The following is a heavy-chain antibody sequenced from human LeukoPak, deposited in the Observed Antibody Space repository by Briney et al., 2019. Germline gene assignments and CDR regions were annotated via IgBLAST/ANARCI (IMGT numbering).Heavy chain of an antibody. V-gene: IGHV4-39*01. CDR3: ARQTVTTTYFDY. CDR1: GGSISSSSYY. Sequence: TSGTLSLTCTVSGGSISSSSYYWGWIRQPPGKGLEWIGSIYYSGSTYYNPSLKSRVTISVDTSKNQFSLKLSSVTAADTAVYYCARQTVTTTYFDYWGQGTLVTVSS. J-gene: IGHJ4*02. CDR2: IYYSGST. D-gene: IGHD4-17*01.